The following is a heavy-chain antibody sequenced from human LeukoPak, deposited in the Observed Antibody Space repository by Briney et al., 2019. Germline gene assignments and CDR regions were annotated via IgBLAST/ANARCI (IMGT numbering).Heavy chain of an antibody. Sequence: SETLSLTCTVSGGSISSYYWSWIRQPAEKGLEWIGRIYTSGSTNYNPSLKSRVTISEDTSKNHFSLKLSSVTAADTAVYYCARASWLPQSRNYYYMDVWGKGTTVTISS. D-gene: IGHD5-12*01. V-gene: IGHV4-4*07. CDR1: GGSISSYY. CDR3: ARASWLPQSRNYYYMDV. J-gene: IGHJ6*03. CDR2: IYTSGST.